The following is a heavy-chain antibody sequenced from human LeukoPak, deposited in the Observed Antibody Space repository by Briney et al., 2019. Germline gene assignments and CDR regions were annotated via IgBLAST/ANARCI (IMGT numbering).Heavy chain of an antibody. CDR3: ARDSPSYEGSYDYVWGSYRYSGGGDWSY. CDR2: INPNSGGT. CDR1: GYTFTGYY. D-gene: IGHD3-16*02. J-gene: IGHJ4*02. V-gene: IGHV1-2*02. Sequence: ASVKVSCKASGYTFTGYYMHWVRQAPGQGLEWMGWINPNSGGTNYAQKFQGRVTMTRGTSISTAYMELSRLRSDDTAVYYCARDSPSYEGSYDYVWGSYRYSGGGDWSYWGQGTLVTVSS.